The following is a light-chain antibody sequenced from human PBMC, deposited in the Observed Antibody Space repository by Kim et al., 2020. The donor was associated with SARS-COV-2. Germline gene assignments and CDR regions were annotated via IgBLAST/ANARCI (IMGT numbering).Light chain of an antibody. V-gene: IGKV1-5*03. CDR3: QQYKNYWT. CDR1: QNIDTW. J-gene: IGKJ1*01. Sequence: LYASVGDRVTITCRASQNIDTWLAWYQQKPGQAPNLLIYRASSFQNGVPSRFSGSGSGTEFTLTINGLQPDDFATYYRQQYKNYWTFGRGTKLEI. CDR2: RAS.